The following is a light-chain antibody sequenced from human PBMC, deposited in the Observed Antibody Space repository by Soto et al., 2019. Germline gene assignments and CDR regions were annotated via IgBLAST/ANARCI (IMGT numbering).Light chain of an antibody. CDR1: SSDVSGYNY. J-gene: IGLJ1*01. V-gene: IGLV2-14*01. CDR3: SSYTTSSTLV. Sequence: QSVLTQPRSVSGCPGQSVTISCTGTSSDVSGYNYVSWYQQHPGKAPKLMIYDVSNRPSGVSNRFSGSKSGNTASLTISGLQAEDEADYYCSSYTTSSTLVFGTGTKVTVL. CDR2: DVS.